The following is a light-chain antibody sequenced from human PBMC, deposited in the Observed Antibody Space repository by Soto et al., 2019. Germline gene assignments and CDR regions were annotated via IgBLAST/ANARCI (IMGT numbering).Light chain of an antibody. Sequence: QSVLTQPPSASGSPGQSVTISCTGTNNDIGLYDFVSWYQHHPGKAPKLIIYEVAQRPSGVPDRFSGSKSGNTASLTISGLQAEDEADYFCKSYAGSNTYVFGSGTKLTVL. J-gene: IGLJ1*01. CDR1: NNDIGLYDF. CDR3: KSYAGSNTYV. CDR2: EVA. V-gene: IGLV2-8*01.